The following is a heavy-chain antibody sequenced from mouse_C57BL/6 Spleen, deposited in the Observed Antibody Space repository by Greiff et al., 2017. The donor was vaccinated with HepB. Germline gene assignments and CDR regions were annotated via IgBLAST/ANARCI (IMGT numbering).Heavy chain of an antibody. V-gene: IGHV1-50*01. CDR3: ARGGSDSWYFDV. Sequence: QVQLQQPGAELVKPGASVKLSCKASGYTFTSYWMQWVKQRPGQGLEWIGEIDPSDSYTNYNQKFKGKATLTVDTSSSTAYMQLSSLTSEDSAVYYCARGGSDSWYFDVWGTGTTVTVSS. CDR1: GYTFTSYW. CDR2: IDPSDSYT. J-gene: IGHJ1*03.